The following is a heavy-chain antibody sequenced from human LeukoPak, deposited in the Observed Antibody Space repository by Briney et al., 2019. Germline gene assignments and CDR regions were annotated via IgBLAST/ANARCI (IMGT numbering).Heavy chain of an antibody. CDR1: GFTFSSYS. Sequence: GGSLRLSCAASGFTFSSYSMNWVRQAPGKGLDWVSYISSSSNTIYYADSVKGRFTISRDNAKNSLYLQMNSLRAEDTAVYYCARTYSSGPMGDPWGQGTLVTVSS. CDR2: ISSSSNTI. D-gene: IGHD6-19*01. V-gene: IGHV3-48*04. CDR3: ARTYSSGPMGDP. J-gene: IGHJ5*02.